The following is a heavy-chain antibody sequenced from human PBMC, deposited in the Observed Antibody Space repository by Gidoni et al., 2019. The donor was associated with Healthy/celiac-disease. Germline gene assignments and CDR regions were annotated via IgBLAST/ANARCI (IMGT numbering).Heavy chain of an antibody. CDR1: GGSFSGYY. D-gene: IGHD3-10*01. V-gene: IGHV4-34*01. J-gene: IGHJ4*02. CDR3: ARGQSRYYGSGSRNLYYFDY. CDR2: INHSGST. Sequence: QVQLQQRGAGLLKPSETLSLTCAVYGGSFSGYYWSWIRQPPGKGLEWIGEINHSGSTNYNPSLKSRVTISVDTSKNQFSLKLSSVTAADTAVYYCARGQSRYYGSGSRNLYYFDYWGQGTLVTVSS.